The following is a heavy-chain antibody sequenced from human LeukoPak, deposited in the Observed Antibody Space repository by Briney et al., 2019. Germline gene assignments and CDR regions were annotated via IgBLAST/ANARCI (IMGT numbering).Heavy chain of an antibody. Sequence: GGSLRLSCAASGFTFSSYGMHWVRQAPGKGLEWVAVISYDGSNKYYADSVKGRFTISRDNSKNTLYLQMNSLRAEDTAVYYCAKGSSSWYGGSYFDYRGQGTLVTVSS. J-gene: IGHJ4*02. V-gene: IGHV3-30*18. CDR2: ISYDGSNK. D-gene: IGHD6-13*01. CDR1: GFTFSSYG. CDR3: AKGSSSWYGGSYFDY.